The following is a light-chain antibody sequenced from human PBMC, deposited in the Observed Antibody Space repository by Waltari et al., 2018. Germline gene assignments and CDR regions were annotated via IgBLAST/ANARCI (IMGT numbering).Light chain of an antibody. J-gene: IGLJ2*01. CDR1: SGSIASNH. CDR3: QSYDRSNQV. CDR2: KDN. V-gene: IGLV6-57*01. Sequence: NFMLTQPHSVSESPGKTVTIPCTRSSGSIASNHVQWYQQRPGSSPTTVIYKDNQKPSGVPDRFSGSIDSSSNSASLTISGLKTDDEADYYCQSYDRSNQVFGGGTKLTVL.